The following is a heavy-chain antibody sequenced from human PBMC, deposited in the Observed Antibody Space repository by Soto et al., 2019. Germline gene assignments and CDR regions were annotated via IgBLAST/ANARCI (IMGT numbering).Heavy chain of an antibody. CDR1: GFTVSSNS. CDR3: ARDQRQLASYYYYYYMDV. V-gene: IGHV3-66*01. D-gene: IGHD6-13*01. Sequence: EVQLVESGGGLVQPGGSLRLSCAASGFTVSSNSMSWVRQAPGKGLEWVSVIYSGGSTYYADSVKGRFTISRDNSKNTLYLQMNSLRAEDTAVYYCARDQRQLASYYYYYYMDVWGKGTTVTVSS. J-gene: IGHJ6*03. CDR2: IYSGGST.